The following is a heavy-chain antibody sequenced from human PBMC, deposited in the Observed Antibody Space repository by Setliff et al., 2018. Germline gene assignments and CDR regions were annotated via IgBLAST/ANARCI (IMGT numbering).Heavy chain of an antibody. V-gene: IGHV4-59*12. CDR1: GGSLSSYY. CDR2: IHYSGYT. D-gene: IGHD6-19*01. J-gene: IGHJ6*03. CDR3: AREQWLDPPGYYYMDV. Sequence: SETLSLTCTVSGGSLSSYYWSWFRQPPGKGLEWIGYIHYSGYTNYNPSLKSRVTISIDTSKNQFSLKLNSVTAADMAVYYCAREQWLDPPGYYYMDVWAKGTTVTVSS.